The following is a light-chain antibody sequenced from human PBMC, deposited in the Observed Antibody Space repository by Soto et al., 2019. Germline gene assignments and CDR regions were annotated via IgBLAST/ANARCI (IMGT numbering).Light chain of an antibody. CDR1: SSDVGGYDY. J-gene: IGLJ1*01. Sequence: VLTQPASVSGSPGQSITISCTGTSSDVGGYDYVSWYQQHPGKAPKLMISEVSNRPSGVSNRFSGSKSGNTASLTISGLQAEDEADYYCSSYTSSSTYVFGTGTKVTVL. V-gene: IGLV2-14*01. CDR2: EVS. CDR3: SSYTSSSTYV.